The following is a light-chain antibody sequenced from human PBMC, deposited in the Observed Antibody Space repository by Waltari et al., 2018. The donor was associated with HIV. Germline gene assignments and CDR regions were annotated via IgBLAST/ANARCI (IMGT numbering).Light chain of an antibody. J-gene: IGKJ2*03. CDR3: QQSYATPRS. CDR2: ATA. V-gene: IGKV1-39*01. Sequence: DIQMTQSPSSLSASIGDRVTITCRASQSIKGNLNWFQQKSGKAPNILIYATATLHNGVPARFSGSGSETNFTLTITRLQPEDFATYYCQQSYATPRSFGQGTKL. CDR1: QSIKGN.